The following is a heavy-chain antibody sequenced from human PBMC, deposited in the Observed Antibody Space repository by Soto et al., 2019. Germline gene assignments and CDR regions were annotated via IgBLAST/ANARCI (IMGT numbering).Heavy chain of an antibody. Sequence: ASVKVSCKASGYTFTGYYMHWVRQAPGQGLEWMGWINPNSGGTNYAQKFQGWVTMTRDTSIRTAYMELSRLTSDDTAVYYCARGTSMDVVVVPAAMYFDYWGQGTLVTSPQ. J-gene: IGHJ4*02. D-gene: IGHD2-2*03. V-gene: IGHV1-2*04. CDR1: GYTFTGYY. CDR2: INPNSGGT. CDR3: ARGTSMDVVVVPAAMYFDY.